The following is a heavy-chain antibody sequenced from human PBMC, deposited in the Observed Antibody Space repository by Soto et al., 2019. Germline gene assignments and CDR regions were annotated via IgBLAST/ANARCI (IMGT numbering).Heavy chain of an antibody. CDR1: GYTFTGYY. Sequence: ASVKVSCKASGYTFTGYYMHWVRQAPGQGLEWMGWINPNSGGTNYAQKFQGWVTMTRDTSISTAYMELSSLRSEDTAVYYCARGKGMEENYYYYGLDIWGQGTTVTVSS. D-gene: IGHD1-1*01. V-gene: IGHV1-2*04. J-gene: IGHJ6*02. CDR3: ARGKGMEENYYYYGLDI. CDR2: INPNSGGT.